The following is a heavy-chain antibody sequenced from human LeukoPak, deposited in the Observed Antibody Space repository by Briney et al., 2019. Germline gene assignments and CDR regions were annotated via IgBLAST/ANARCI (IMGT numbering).Heavy chain of an antibody. CDR1: GGSISSYY. V-gene: IGHV4-59*01. Sequence: SETLSLTCTVSGGSISSYYWSWIRQPPGKGLEWIGYIYYSGSTNYNPSLKSRVTISVDTSKNQFSLKLSSVTAADTAVYYCARAGGATPPNYWGQGTLVTVFS. D-gene: IGHD1-26*01. CDR3: ARAGGATPPNY. CDR2: IYYSGST. J-gene: IGHJ4*02.